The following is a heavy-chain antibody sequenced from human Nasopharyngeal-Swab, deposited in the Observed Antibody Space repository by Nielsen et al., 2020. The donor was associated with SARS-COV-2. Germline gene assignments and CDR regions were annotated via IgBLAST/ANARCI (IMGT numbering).Heavy chain of an antibody. V-gene: IGHV4-34*01. CDR3: ARGAVDTAMVTASLHAFDI. Sequence: SETLSLTCAVYGGSFSGYYWSWIRQPPGKGLEWIGEINHSGGTNYNPSLKSRVTISVDTSKNQFSLKLSSVTAADTAVYYCARGAVDTAMVTASLHAFDIWGQGTMVTVSS. CDR2: INHSGGT. CDR1: GGSFSGYY. J-gene: IGHJ3*02. D-gene: IGHD5-18*01.